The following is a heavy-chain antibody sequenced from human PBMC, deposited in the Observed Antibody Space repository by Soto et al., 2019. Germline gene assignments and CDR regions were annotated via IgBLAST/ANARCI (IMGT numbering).Heavy chain of an antibody. Sequence: QVQLVESGGGVVQPGRSLRLSCAASGFTFSSYGMHWVRQAPGKGLEWVAVISYDGSNKYYADSVKGRFTISRDNSKNTLYLQMNRLRAEDRAVYYGAKETIAVAGTVDYWGQGTLVTVSS. D-gene: IGHD6-19*01. CDR3: AKETIAVAGTVDY. V-gene: IGHV3-30*18. CDR1: GFTFSSYG. CDR2: ISYDGSNK. J-gene: IGHJ4*02.